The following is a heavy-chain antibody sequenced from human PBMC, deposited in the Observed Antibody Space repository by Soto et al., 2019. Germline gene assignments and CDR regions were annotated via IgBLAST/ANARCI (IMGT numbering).Heavy chain of an antibody. J-gene: IGHJ6*02. CDR1: GFTLSDSY. Sequence: SGFTLSDSYMSWIRQAPGKGLEWISYITFSGNTVYYADSLTGRFTISRDNAKNSLYLQMNRLRAEDTAVYYCARVSWREKYGMDVWGQGTTVTVFS. CDR3: ARVSWREKYGMDV. V-gene: IGHV3-11*01. CDR2: ITFSGNTV.